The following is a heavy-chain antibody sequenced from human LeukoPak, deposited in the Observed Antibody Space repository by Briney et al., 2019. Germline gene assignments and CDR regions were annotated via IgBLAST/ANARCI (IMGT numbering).Heavy chain of an antibody. J-gene: IGHJ4*02. CDR2: ISGSGNAI. CDR3: ARDYLYACDY. CDR1: GFSFSSYS. Sequence: GGSLRLSCAASGFSFSSYSMNWVRQAPGKGLEWVSYISGSGNAIHYTDSVKGRFTISRDNAKNALYLQMNSLRAEDTAVYFCARDYLYACDYWGQGTLVTVSS. V-gene: IGHV3-48*01. D-gene: IGHD2-2*01.